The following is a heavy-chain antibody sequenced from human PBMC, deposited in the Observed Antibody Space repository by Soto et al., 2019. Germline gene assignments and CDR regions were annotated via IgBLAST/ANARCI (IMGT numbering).Heavy chain of an antibody. Sequence: GPLSISGVTGGNTLSRSYVYLVQPAPGKGLEWVSSISRGSDYIYYRDSVKGRFTISRDNAKNSLYLQMNSLRVEDTAMYYCARDMYSYGFYGYWGQRTLVTVS. CDR2: ISRGSDYI. J-gene: IGHJ4*02. V-gene: IGHV3-21*01. CDR1: GNTLSRSY. D-gene: IGHD3-10*01. CDR3: ARDMYSYGFYGY.